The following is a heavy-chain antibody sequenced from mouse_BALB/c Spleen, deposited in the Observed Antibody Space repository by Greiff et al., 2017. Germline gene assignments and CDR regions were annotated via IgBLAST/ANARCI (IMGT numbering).Heavy chain of an antibody. V-gene: IGHV2-6-2*01. CDR3: ARQYGNYVGAMDY. Sequence: VKLMESGPDLVAPSQSLSITCTVSGFSLTSYGVHWVRQPPGKGLEWLVVIWSDGSTTYNSALKSRLSISKDNSKSQVFLKMNSLQTDDTAMYYCARQYGNYVGAMDYWGQGTSVTVSS. D-gene: IGHD2-1*01. J-gene: IGHJ4*01. CDR2: IWSDGST. CDR1: GFSLTSYG.